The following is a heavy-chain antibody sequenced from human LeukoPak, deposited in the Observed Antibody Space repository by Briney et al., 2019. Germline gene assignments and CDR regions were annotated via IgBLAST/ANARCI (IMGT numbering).Heavy chain of an antibody. CDR2: IKQDGSQK. Sequence: GGSLRLSCGASGFIFSSYWMSWVRQAPGKGLEWVANIKQDGSQKYYVDSVKGRFTISRDNAKNSLYLQMNSLRAEDTAVYYCARDDYGGDSIENAFDVWGQGTLLTVSS. D-gene: IGHD4-23*01. CDR3: ARDDYGGDSIENAFDV. J-gene: IGHJ3*01. V-gene: IGHV3-7*01. CDR1: GFIFSSYW.